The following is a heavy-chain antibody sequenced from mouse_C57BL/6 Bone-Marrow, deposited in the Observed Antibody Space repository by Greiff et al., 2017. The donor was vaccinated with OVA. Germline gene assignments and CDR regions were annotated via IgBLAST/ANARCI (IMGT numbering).Heavy chain of an antibody. CDR2: INPKNGGT. CDR1: GYTFTDYN. J-gene: IGHJ1*03. Sequence: EVQLQQSGPELVKPGASVTIPCKASGYTFTDYNMDWVKQSNGKSLEWIGDINPKNGGTIYNQKFQGKATLTVDKSSSTAYSELRSLTSADTSVYYCAIRYYDPHWYFDVWGTGTTVTVSS. CDR3: AIRYYDPHWYFDV. V-gene: IGHV1-18*01. D-gene: IGHD2-4*01.